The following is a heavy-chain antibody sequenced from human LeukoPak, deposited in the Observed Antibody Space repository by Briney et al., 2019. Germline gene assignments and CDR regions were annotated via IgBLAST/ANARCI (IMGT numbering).Heavy chain of an antibody. CDR2: IKSKTTGGTI. V-gene: IGHV3-15*01. D-gene: IGHD2-15*01. CDR3: TTGGYYFDY. CDR1: GFTFTNAW. J-gene: IGHJ4*02. Sequence: GGSLRLSCAAPGFTFTNAWMSWVRQAPGKGLKWVGRIKSKTTGGTIDYAAPVKGRFTISRDDSKNTLYLQMNSLEAEDTAFYYCTTGGYYFDYWGQGTLVTVSS.